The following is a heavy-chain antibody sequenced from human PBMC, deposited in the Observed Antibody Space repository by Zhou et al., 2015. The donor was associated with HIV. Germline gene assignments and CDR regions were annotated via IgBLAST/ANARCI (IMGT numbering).Heavy chain of an antibody. V-gene: IGHV1-69*01. D-gene: IGHD2-2*03. J-gene: IGHJ6*03. CDR1: GGTFSSYA. Sequence: QVQLVQSGAEVKKPGSSVKVSCKASGGTFSSYAISWVRQAPGQGLEWMGGIIPIFGTANYAQKFQGRVTITADESTSTAYMELSSLRSEDTAVYYCARDLQPRHGYCSSTSCYLPQYYYYYYMDVWGKGTTVTVSS. CDR3: ARDLQPRHGYCSSTSCYLPQYYYYYYMDV. CDR2: IIPIFGTA.